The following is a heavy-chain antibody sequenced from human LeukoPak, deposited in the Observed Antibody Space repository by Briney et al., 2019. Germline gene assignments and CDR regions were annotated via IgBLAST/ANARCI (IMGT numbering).Heavy chain of an antibody. D-gene: IGHD6-19*01. V-gene: IGHV4-39*01. CDR1: GGSISSSGYS. Sequence: PSETLSLTCTVSGGSISSSGYSWGWIRQPPGKGLEWIGSIYYSGSTYYNPSLKSRVTISVDTSKNQFSLKLSSVTAADTAVYYCARNLIAVAGTIDYWGQGTLVTVSS. J-gene: IGHJ4*02. CDR2: IYYSGST. CDR3: ARNLIAVAGTIDY.